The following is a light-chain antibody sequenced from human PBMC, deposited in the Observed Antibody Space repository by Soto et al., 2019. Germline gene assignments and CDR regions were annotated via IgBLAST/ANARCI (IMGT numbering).Light chain of an antibody. CDR1: QSLGGN. J-gene: IGKJ1*01. CDR2: RAS. CDR3: QQYSNWPPWT. Sequence: EIVMTQSPATLAVSPGDTATLSCRASQSLGGNLAWYQQKPGQGPRLLIFRASSRATGVPARFSASVSGTEFTLPISGLQSEDFAIYYCQQYSNWPPWTFGPGTKVEIK. V-gene: IGKV3-15*01.